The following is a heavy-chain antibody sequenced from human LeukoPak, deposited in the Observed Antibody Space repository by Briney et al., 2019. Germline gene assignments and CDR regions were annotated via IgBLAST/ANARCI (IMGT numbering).Heavy chain of an antibody. J-gene: IGHJ5*02. Sequence: GGSLRLSCAASGFTFSSYAMHWVRQAPGKGLEWVAVISYDGSNKYYADSEKRRFTISRDNSKNTLYLQMNSLRAEDTAVYYCARDSYSRMISVTTANWFDPWGQGTLVTVSS. V-gene: IGHV3-30-3*01. CDR1: GFTFSSYA. D-gene: IGHD4-17*01. CDR2: ISYDGSNK. CDR3: ARDSYSRMISVTTANWFDP.